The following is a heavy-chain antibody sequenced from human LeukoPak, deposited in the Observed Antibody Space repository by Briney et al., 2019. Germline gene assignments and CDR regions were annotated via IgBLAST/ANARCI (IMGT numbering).Heavy chain of an antibody. V-gene: IGHV3-7*01. CDR2: IKQDGSEK. CDR1: GFTFSSYG. J-gene: IGHJ4*02. CDR3: ARGVWAPFDY. D-gene: IGHD7-27*01. Sequence: GGSLRLSCAASGFTFSSYGMHWVRQAPGKGLEWVANIKQDGSEKNYVDSVKGRFTISRDNAKNSLILQMNSLRDEDTAVYYCARGVWAPFDYWGQGTLVTVSS.